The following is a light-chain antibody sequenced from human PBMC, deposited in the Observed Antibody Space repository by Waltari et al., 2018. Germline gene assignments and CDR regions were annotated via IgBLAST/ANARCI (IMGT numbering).Light chain of an antibody. V-gene: IGKV3-11*01. CDR1: QSVSSY. Sequence: EIVLTQSPATLSLSPGDRATLSCRASQSVSSYLAWYQQKPGQAPRLLIYDASNRATGIPARFSGSGSGTDFTLTISRLEPEDFAVYFCQQYSSSPFTFGQGTRLEIK. J-gene: IGKJ5*01. CDR3: QQYSSSPFT. CDR2: DAS.